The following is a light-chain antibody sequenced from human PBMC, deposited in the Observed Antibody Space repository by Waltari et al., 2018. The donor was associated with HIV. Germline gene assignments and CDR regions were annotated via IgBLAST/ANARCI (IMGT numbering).Light chain of an antibody. CDR2: DVN. Sequence: QSALTQPASVSGSLGQSITISCAGTNSDVGGYNYVSWYQQNPGKAPKLLISDVNKRPSGVSNRFSGSKSGNTASLTISGLQAEDEADYYCGSYQYTTTHYWVFGGGTKVTV. J-gene: IGLJ3*02. CDR3: GSYQYTTTHYWV. CDR1: NSDVGGYNY. V-gene: IGLV2-14*03.